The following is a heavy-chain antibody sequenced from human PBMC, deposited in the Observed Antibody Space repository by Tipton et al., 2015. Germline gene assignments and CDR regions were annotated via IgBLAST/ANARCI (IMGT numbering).Heavy chain of an antibody. D-gene: IGHD3-10*01. CDR2: ISYTDTT. CDR3: ARHKDSGTYPLDY. CDR1: GGSVSSGNYY. V-gene: IGHV4-61*01. J-gene: IGHJ4*02. Sequence: GLVKPSESLSLTCNVSGGSVSSGNYYWSWIRQPPGKALEWIGYISYTDTTHYNPSLKSRVSMSVDTSKNQISLKLTSATAADTAIYYCARHKDSGTYPLDYWGQGTLVTVSS.